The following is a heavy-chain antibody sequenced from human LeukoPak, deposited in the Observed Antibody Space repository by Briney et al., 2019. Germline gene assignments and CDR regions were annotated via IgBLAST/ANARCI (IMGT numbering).Heavy chain of an antibody. CDR3: ARGGIVLMVYARHQKYYFDY. D-gene: IGHD2-8*01. CDR2: IYSSGST. Sequence: PSETLSLTCTVSGGSISSNYWSWIRQPPGKGLEWIGYIYSSGSTNYNPSLKSRVTISVDTSKNQFSLKLSSVTAADTAVYYCARGGIVLMVYARHQKYYFDYWGQGTLVTVSS. V-gene: IGHV4-59*12. J-gene: IGHJ4*02. CDR1: GGSISSNY.